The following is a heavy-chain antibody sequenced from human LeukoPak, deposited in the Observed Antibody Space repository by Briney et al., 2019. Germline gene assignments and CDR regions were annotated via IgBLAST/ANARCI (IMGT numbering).Heavy chain of an antibody. D-gene: IGHD6-19*01. J-gene: IGHJ3*02. V-gene: IGHV4-30-4*01. Sequence: SETLSLTCTVSGDSITSGDYYWGWIRQSPGTGLEWVGYISQSGYTYYSPSLRSRLRISVDTSKNQFSLNLHSATAADTAVYYCARKGSGRMDAFDIWGQGTMVTVSS. CDR3: ARKGSGRMDAFDI. CDR2: ISQSGYT. CDR1: GDSITSGDYY.